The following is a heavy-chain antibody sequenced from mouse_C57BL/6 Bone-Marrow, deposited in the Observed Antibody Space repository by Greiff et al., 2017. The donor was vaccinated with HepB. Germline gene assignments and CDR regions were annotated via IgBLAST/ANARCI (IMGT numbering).Heavy chain of an antibody. CDR1: GFTFSSYG. CDR3: ARRSVYSNYDY. J-gene: IGHJ2*01. CDR2: ISSGGSYT. D-gene: IGHD2-5*01. V-gene: IGHV5-6*01. Sequence: EVQLQESGGDLVKPGGSLKLSCAASGFTFSSYGMSWVRQTPDKRLEWVATISSGGSYTYYPDSVKGRFTISRDNAKNTLYLQMSSLKSEDTAMYYCARRSVYSNYDYWGQGTTLTVSS.